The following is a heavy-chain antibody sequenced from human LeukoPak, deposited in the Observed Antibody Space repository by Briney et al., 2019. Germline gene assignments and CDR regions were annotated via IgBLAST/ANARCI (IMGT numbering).Heavy chain of an antibody. CDR3: ATAIAVAADLYFDL. Sequence: KSSETLSLTCAGSGDSIGTNYWSWIRQPPGKGLEWIGYIYYSGSTNYNPSLKSRVTISVDTSKNQFSLNLTSVTAADTAVYYCATAIAVAADLYFDLWGRGTLVTVSS. CDR1: GDSIGTNY. CDR2: IYYSGST. J-gene: IGHJ2*01. D-gene: IGHD6-19*01. V-gene: IGHV4-59*12.